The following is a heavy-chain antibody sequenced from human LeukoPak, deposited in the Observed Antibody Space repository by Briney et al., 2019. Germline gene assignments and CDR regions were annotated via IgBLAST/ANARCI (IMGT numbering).Heavy chain of an antibody. CDR2: INLDGST. Sequence: PGGSLRVSCAISGFTDKPNFMFWVRQAPGKGLEWVAFINLDGSTFYLDSVRGRFTISRDSSKNTLYLQMNTLRAEDAAVYFCVRCSTELFYSMDVWGQGTTVIVSS. CDR3: VRCSTELFYSMDV. D-gene: IGHD2-15*01. J-gene: IGHJ6*02. V-gene: IGHV3-66*01. CDR1: GFTDKPNF.